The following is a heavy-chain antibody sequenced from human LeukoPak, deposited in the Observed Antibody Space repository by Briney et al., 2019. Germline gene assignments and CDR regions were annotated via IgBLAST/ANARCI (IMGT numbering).Heavy chain of an antibody. V-gene: IGHV1-69*06. D-gene: IGHD6-13*01. CDR2: IIPIFGTA. CDR3: AGVSSSSRWFDP. J-gene: IGHJ5*02. Sequence: VASVKVSCKASGGTFSSYAISWVRQAPGQGLEWMGGIIPIFGTANYAQKFQGRVTITADKSTSTAYMELGRLRSDDTAVYYCAGVSSSSRWFDPWGQGTLVTVSS. CDR1: GGTFSSYA.